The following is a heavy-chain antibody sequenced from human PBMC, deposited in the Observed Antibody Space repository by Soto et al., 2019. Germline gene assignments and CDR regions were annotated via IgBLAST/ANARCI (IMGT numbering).Heavy chain of an antibody. V-gene: IGHV3-9*01. Sequence: PGGSLRLSCAASGFTFDDYAMHWVRQAPGKGLEWVSGISWNSGSIGYADSVKGRFTISRDNAKNSLYLQMNSLRAEDTALYYCAKGSPSGVEYSSGWYFDYYYGMDVWGQGTTVTV. CDR1: GFTFDDYA. CDR3: AKGSPSGVEYSSGWYFDYYYGMDV. CDR2: ISWNSGSI. J-gene: IGHJ6*02. D-gene: IGHD6-19*01.